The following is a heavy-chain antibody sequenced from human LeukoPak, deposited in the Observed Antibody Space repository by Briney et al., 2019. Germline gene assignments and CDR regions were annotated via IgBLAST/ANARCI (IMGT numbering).Heavy chain of an antibody. D-gene: IGHD3-10*01. Sequence: GRSLRLSCAASGFTLRSYAMSWVRQTPGKGLGRVSAICGSGGSTYYAGSVYGPFPISRDNATDSMYLNKYCLRAEAMAVYDCARDCEGSGRPAYYYYYMDVWGKGTTVTVSS. CDR2: ICGSGGST. CDR3: ARDCEGSGRPAYYYYYMDV. J-gene: IGHJ6*03. CDR1: GFTLRSYA. V-gene: IGHV3-23*01.